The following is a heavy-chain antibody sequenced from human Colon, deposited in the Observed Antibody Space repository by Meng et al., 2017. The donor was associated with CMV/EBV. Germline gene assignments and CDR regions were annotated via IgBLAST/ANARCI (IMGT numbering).Heavy chain of an antibody. Sequence: ASVKVSCKASGYPFTNYNINWVRQATGQGLEWMGWMNPNSGETGFGQKFQGRITMTRDTSISTAYLELSSLKSEDTALYFCAVIVPATDYSYGTDVWGQGTTVIVSS. CDR3: AVIVPATDYSYGTDV. CDR1: GYPFTNYN. CDR2: MNPNSGET. D-gene: IGHD2-15*01. J-gene: IGHJ6*02. V-gene: IGHV1-8*01.